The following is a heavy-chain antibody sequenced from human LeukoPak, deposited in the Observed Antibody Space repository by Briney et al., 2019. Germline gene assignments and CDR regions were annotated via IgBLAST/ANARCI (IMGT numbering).Heavy chain of an antibody. Sequence: GGSLRLSCVASGFTFSSYAVHWVRQAPGKGLEWVAFISYDGGDKRYAESVKGRIIISRDNSKKTLYLQMHSLGPEDTGFYYCARDLSERYSIDYWGQGTLVTVSS. CDR2: ISYDGGDK. D-gene: IGHD1-14*01. CDR1: GFTFSSYA. CDR3: ARDLSERYSIDY. J-gene: IGHJ4*02. V-gene: IGHV3-30-3*01.